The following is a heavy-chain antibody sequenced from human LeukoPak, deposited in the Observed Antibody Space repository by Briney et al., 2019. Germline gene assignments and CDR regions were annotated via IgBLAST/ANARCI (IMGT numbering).Heavy chain of an antibody. V-gene: IGHV3-53*01. CDR2: IYSGDNT. J-gene: IGHJ4*02. Sequence: PGGPLRLSCAASGFTVSSNYMSWVRQAPGKGLEWVSVIYSGDNTYYADSVKGRFTISRDNSKNTLYLQMNSLRAEDTAVYYCAKDPRSGYSTPFDYWGQGTLVTVSS. CDR1: GFTVSSNY. CDR3: AKDPRSGYSTPFDY. D-gene: IGHD3-3*01.